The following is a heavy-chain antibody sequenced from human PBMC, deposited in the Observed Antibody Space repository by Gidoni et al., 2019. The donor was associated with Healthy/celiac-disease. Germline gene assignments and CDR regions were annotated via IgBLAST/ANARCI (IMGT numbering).Heavy chain of an antibody. J-gene: IGHJ3*02. D-gene: IGHD3-22*01. CDR2: IYPGDSDT. CDR1: GYSFTSYW. CDR3: ARPYYDSSGYYASAGAFDI. Sequence: EVQLVQSGAEVKKPGESLKISCKGSGYSFTSYWIGWVRQMPGKGLAWMGIIYPGDSDTRYSPSFQGQVTISADKSISTAYLQWSSLKASDTAMYYCARPYYDSSGYYASAGAFDIWGQGTMVTVSS. V-gene: IGHV5-51*01.